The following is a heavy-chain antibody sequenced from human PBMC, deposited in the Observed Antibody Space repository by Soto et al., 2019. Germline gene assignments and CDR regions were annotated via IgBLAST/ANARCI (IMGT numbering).Heavy chain of an antibody. CDR2: ISHSGSTT. Sequence: GGSLRLSGSASGFTFSEDYRSWVRQVPGKGLEGVSYISHSGSTTDYADSVKGRFTISRDNVNNSLVLQMNSLRADDTAVYYCARDFGMDVWGHGITVTVSS. V-gene: IGHV3-11*01. J-gene: IGHJ6*02. CDR3: ARDFGMDV. CDR1: GFTFSEDY.